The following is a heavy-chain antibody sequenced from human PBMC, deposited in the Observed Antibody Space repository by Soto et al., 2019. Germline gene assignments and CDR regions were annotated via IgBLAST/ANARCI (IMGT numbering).Heavy chain of an antibody. D-gene: IGHD3-10*01. J-gene: IGHJ6*02. CDR2: IYYDGDYK. V-gene: IGHV3-33*06. CDR1: GFIFRTYG. CDR3: AKGRDGSGRFYGMDV. Sequence: QEQLVESGGGAVQPGRSLRLSCVASGFIFRTYGMHWVRQAPGKGLEWVAMIYYDGDYKYYADSVKGRFTISRDNSKNTMYLQMNTLRADDTALYYCAKGRDGSGRFYGMDVWGQGTTVTVS.